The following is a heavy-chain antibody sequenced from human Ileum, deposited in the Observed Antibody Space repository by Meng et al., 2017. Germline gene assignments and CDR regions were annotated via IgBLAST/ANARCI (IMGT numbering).Heavy chain of an antibody. V-gene: IGHV4-4*02. CDR3: ATYGSGFTPPLDP. J-gene: IGHJ5*02. CDR1: GGSISNSKW. CDR2: SSQSGTT. Sequence: QVQLQESGPGLVKPSGTLSLTCAASGGSISNSKWWSWVRQPPGKGLEWIGESSQSGTTNYYPSLNSRVSISLDKANNHLSLTLTSVTAADTAVYYCATYGSGFTPPLDPWGQGILVTVSS. D-gene: IGHD3-10*01.